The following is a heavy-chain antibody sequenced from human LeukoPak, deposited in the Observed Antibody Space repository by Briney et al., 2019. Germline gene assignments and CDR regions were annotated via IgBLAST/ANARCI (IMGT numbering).Heavy chain of an antibody. V-gene: IGHV3-21*01. Sequence: PGGSLRLSCAASGSTFSIYSMNGVRQAPGKGLEWVSSISSSSSFIYYADSIKGRFTISRDNAKNSLYLQMNSLRAEDTAVYYCARGKYYERPGSADYYGMDVWGQGTTVTVSS. CDR2: ISSSSSFI. D-gene: IGHD2/OR15-2a*01. CDR3: ARGKYYERPGSADYYGMDV. J-gene: IGHJ6*02. CDR1: GSTFSIYS.